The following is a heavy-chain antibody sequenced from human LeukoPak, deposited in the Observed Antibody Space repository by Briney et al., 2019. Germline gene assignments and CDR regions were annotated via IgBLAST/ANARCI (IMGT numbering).Heavy chain of an antibody. D-gene: IGHD6-6*01. CDR1: GLTFSSYW. J-gene: IGHJ4*02. V-gene: IGHV3-74*01. CDR2: INSDRIST. Sequence: PGGSLRLSCAASGLTFSSYWMHWVRQAPGKGLVWVSRINSDRISTGYADSVKGRFTISRDNSKNMLYLQMNSLRAEDTAVYYCAKWKYSNSGIDDYWGQGTLVTVSS. CDR3: AKWKYSNSGIDDY.